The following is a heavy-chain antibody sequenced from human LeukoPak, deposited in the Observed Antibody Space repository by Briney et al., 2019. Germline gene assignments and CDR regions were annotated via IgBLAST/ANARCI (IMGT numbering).Heavy chain of an antibody. V-gene: IGHV4-4*02. CDR3: ARGGFWAPKTFDY. CDR1: GXSISTSNW. CDR2: IFHSGNT. J-gene: IGHJ4*02. Sequence: SGTLSLTCAVSGXSISTSNWWSWVRQPPGKGLEWIGEIFHSGNTNYHPSLKSRVTISVDKSKNQFSLKLTSVTAADTAVYYCARGGFWAPKTFDYWGQGTLVTVSS. D-gene: IGHD3-10*01.